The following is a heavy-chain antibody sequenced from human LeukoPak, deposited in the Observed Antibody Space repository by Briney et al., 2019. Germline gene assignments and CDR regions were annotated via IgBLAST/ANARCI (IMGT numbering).Heavy chain of an antibody. J-gene: IGHJ1*01. Sequence: SETLSLTCTVSGGSVSSGSYYWNWIRQPPGKGLEWIGYIYHSGSTNYNPSLQSRVTISVDTSKNQFSLNLNSVTAADTAVYYCARGGAARLHFQNWGQGTLVTVSS. CDR1: GGSVSSGSYY. D-gene: IGHD6-6*01. CDR3: ARGGAARLHFQN. V-gene: IGHV4-61*01. CDR2: IYHSGST.